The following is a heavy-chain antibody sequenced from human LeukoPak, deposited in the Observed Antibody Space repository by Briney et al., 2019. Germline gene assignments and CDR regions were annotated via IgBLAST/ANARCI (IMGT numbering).Heavy chain of an antibody. J-gene: IGHJ6*03. CDR2: IRYDGSNK. CDR1: GFTFSSYG. CDR3: ARGYYDSSGYPYYYYYYYMDV. V-gene: IGHV3-30*02. Sequence: GGSLRLSCAASGFTFSSYGMHWVRQAPGKGLEWVAFIRYDGSNKYYADSVKGRFTISRDNSKDTLYLQMNSLRAEDTAVYYCARGYYDSSGYPYYYYYYYMDVWGKGTTVTISS. D-gene: IGHD3-22*01.